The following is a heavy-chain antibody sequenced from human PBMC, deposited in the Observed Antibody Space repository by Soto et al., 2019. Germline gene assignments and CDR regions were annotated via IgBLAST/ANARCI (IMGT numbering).Heavy chain of an antibody. J-gene: IGHJ4*02. CDR2: IIPLFAKT. D-gene: IGHD3-22*01. V-gene: IGHV1-69*06. Sequence: SVKVPCKASGGTFSNYAIDWVRQAPGQGLEWMGGIIPLFAKTDYAQKFQGRVTITADRTTSTVYMDLSSLRSEDTAMYYCARGVPYYYNSSGYPCDSWGLGTLVTVSS. CDR3: ARGVPYYYNSSGYPCDS. CDR1: GGTFSNYA.